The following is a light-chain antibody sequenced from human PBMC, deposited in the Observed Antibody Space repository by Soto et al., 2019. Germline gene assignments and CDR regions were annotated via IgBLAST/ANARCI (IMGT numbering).Light chain of an antibody. CDR3: QSYDSSLSASV. J-gene: IGLJ3*02. Sequence: QSVLTQPPSVSGAPGQRVTISCTGSSFNIGAGYDVHWYQQLPGTAPKLLIYANNNRPSGVPDRFSGSKSGTSASLAITGLQPEDEADYYCQSYDSSLSASVFVGGTKLTVL. CDR1: SFNIGAGYD. V-gene: IGLV1-40*01. CDR2: ANN.